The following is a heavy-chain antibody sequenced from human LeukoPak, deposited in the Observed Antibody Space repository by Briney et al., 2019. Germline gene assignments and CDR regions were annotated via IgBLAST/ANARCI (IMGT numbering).Heavy chain of an antibody. CDR3: ARGGEYNYGFFDY. J-gene: IGHJ4*02. Sequence: PGGSLRLSCAASGFTFSSYWMHWVRQAPGKRLVWVSRINSDGSSTSYADSVKGRFTISRDNAKNTLYLQMNSLRAEDTAVYYCARGGEYNYGFFDYWGQGTLVTVSS. D-gene: IGHD5-18*01. CDR2: INSDGSST. CDR1: GFTFSSYW. V-gene: IGHV3-74*01.